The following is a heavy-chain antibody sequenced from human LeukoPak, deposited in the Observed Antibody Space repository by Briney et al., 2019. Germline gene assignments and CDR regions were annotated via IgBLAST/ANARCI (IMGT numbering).Heavy chain of an antibody. V-gene: IGHV4-34*01. CDR2: INHSGST. D-gene: IGHD5-24*01. Sequence: SETLSLTCAVYGGSFSGYYWSWIRQPPGKGLEWIGEINHSGSTNYNPSLKSRLTISVDTSKNQFSLKLSSVTAADTAVYYCARAMAFPDYWGQGTLVTVPS. J-gene: IGHJ4*02. CDR3: ARAMAFPDY. CDR1: GGSFSGYY.